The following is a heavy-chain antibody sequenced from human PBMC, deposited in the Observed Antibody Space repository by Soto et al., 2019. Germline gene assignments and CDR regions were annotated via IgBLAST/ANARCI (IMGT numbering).Heavy chain of an antibody. D-gene: IGHD6-13*01. CDR1: GFTFSSYG. CDR2: ISYDGSNK. Sequence: GGSLRLSCAASGFTFSSYGMHWVRQAPGKGLEWVAVISYDGSNKYYADSVKGRFTISRDNSKNTLYLQMNSLRAEDTAVYYCAKLHIAAAGTSPFDYWGQGTLVTVSS. J-gene: IGHJ4*02. V-gene: IGHV3-30*18. CDR3: AKLHIAAAGTSPFDY.